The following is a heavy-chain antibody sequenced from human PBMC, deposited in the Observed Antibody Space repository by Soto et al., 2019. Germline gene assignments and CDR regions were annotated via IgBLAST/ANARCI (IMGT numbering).Heavy chain of an antibody. Sequence: PGESLKISCKGSGYSFTSYWIAWVRQMPGKGLEWMGIIQPGDSDIRYSPSFQGQVTISVDKSISTAYLQWSSLKASDTAMYYCARHRGRSSLGYYSGMDVWGPGTTGTVSS. D-gene: IGHD6-6*01. CDR2: IQPGDSDI. V-gene: IGHV5-51*01. CDR1: GYSFTSYW. J-gene: IGHJ6*02. CDR3: ARHRGRSSLGYYSGMDV.